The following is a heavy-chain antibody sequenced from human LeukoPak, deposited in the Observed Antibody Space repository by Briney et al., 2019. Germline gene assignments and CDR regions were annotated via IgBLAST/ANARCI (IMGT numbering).Heavy chain of an antibody. Sequence: GGSLRLSCAASGFTFSSHSMSWVRQAPGEGLEWVSSISSSSSYIYYADSVKGRFTISRDNAKNSLYLQMNSLRAEDTAVYYCARAVGKYSSTGGDAFDIWGQGTMVTVSS. D-gene: IGHD6-19*01. CDR2: ISSSSSYI. J-gene: IGHJ3*02. V-gene: IGHV3-21*01. CDR3: ARAVGKYSSTGGDAFDI. CDR1: GFTFSSHS.